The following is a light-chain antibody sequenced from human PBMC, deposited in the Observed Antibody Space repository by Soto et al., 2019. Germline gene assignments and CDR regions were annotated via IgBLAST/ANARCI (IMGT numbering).Light chain of an antibody. CDR2: DAS. V-gene: IGKV3-11*01. Sequence: EVVLTQSPATLSSSPGESVTLSCRASQRINTYLAWYQQKPCQAPRLLIYDASYRAAGIPSRFSGSGSGTDFTLTISSLEPADFAIYHCQQRSNWPLTFGGGTKVEI. CDR1: QRINTY. CDR3: QQRSNWPLT. J-gene: IGKJ4*01.